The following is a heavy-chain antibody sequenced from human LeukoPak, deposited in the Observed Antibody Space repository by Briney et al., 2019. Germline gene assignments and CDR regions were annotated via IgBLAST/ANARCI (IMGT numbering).Heavy chain of an antibody. Sequence: TGGSLRLSGAASGFTFSSYWMHWVRQAPGKGLLWVSRINSDGTTTYYADSVKGRFTISRDNAKNTLYLQVNSLRAEDTAVYYCARGKYYGMDVWGQGTTVSVS. CDR1: GFTFSSYW. J-gene: IGHJ6*02. CDR3: ARGKYYGMDV. V-gene: IGHV3-74*01. CDR2: INSDGTTT.